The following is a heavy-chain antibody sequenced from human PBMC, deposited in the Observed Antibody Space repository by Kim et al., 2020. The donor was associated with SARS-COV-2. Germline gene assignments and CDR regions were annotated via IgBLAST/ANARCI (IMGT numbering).Heavy chain of an antibody. Sequence: ASVKVSCKASGYTFTSYAMHWVRQAPGQRLEWMGWINAGNGNTKYSQKFQGRVTITRDTSASTAYMELSSLRSEDTAVYYCAREHGGTNVGFDYWGQGTLVTVSS. D-gene: IGHD1-26*01. CDR1: GYTFTSYA. V-gene: IGHV1-3*01. CDR3: AREHGGTNVGFDY. CDR2: INAGNGNT. J-gene: IGHJ4*02.